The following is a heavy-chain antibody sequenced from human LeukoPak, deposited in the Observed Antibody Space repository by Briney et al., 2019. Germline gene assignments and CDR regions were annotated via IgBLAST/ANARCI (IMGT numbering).Heavy chain of an antibody. J-gene: IGHJ3*02. CDR2: ISYDGSNK. CDR3: ARDTYEVPGAFDI. Sequence: LTGGSLRLSCAASGFTFSSYAMHWVRQAPGKGLEWVAVISYDGSNKYYADSVKGRFTISRDNSKNTLYLQMNSLRAEDTAVYYCARDTYEVPGAFDIWGQGTMVTVSS. CDR1: GFTFSSYA. D-gene: IGHD3-22*01. V-gene: IGHV3-30-3*01.